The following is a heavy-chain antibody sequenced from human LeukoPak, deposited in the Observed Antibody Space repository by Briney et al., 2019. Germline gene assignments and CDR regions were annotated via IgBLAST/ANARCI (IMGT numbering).Heavy chain of an antibody. V-gene: IGHV1-2*02. Sequence: ASVKVSFKASVYTLTRYYMHWVRQAPGQGLEWVGCINSYRGCTNYAQKFQGRVTMTRYTSIRTAYMELSRLRSDDTDVYYCARVDDRGHYYDSSGPRKLFDYWGQGTLVTVSS. CDR2: INSYRGCT. CDR1: VYTLTRYY. D-gene: IGHD3-22*01. CDR3: ARVDDRGHYYDSSGPRKLFDY. J-gene: IGHJ4*02.